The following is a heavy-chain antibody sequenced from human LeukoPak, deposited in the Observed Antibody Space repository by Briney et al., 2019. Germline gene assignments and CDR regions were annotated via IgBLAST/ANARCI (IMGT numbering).Heavy chain of an antibody. CDR1: GFIFSDYG. CDR3: ARYDSSGYYPYGMDV. CDR2: IGSSGSDI. Sequence: GGSLRLSCAASGFIFSDYGMNWVRQSPGSGLEWVSSIGSSGSDIYYADSVKGRLTISRDNAKNSLYLQMNSLRAEDTAVYYCARYDSSGYYPYGMDVWGQGTTVTVSS. D-gene: IGHD3-22*01. J-gene: IGHJ6*02. V-gene: IGHV3-21*04.